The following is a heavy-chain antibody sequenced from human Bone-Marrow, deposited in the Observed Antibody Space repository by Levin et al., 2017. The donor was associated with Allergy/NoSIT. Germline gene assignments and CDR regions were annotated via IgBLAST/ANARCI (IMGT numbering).Heavy chain of an antibody. Sequence: SVKVSCKASGGTFSSYAISWVRQAPGQGLEWMGGIIPIFGTANYAQKFQGRVTITADESTSTAYMELSSLRSEDTAVYYCAREAGPYCSGGSCYSYYFDYWGQGTLVTVSS. J-gene: IGHJ4*02. V-gene: IGHV1-69*13. CDR2: IIPIFGTA. CDR1: GGTFSSYA. CDR3: AREAGPYCSGGSCYSYYFDY. D-gene: IGHD2-15*01.